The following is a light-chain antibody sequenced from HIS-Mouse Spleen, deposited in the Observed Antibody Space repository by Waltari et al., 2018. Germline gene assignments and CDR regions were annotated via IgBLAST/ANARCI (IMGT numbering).Light chain of an antibody. CDR2: RNN. CDR1: SSHIGSNS. J-gene: IGLJ2*01. Sequence: QSVLTQPPSASGTPGQRVTISCSGISSHIGSNSVYWYQQFPGTAPKLLIYRNNQRPSGVPDRFSGSKSGTSASLAISGLRSEDEADYYCAAWDDSLSVVFGGGTKLTVL. CDR3: AAWDDSLSVV. V-gene: IGLV1-47*01.